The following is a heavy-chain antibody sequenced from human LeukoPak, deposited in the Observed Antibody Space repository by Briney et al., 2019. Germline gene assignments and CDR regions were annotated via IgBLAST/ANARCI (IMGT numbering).Heavy chain of an antibody. J-gene: IGHJ6*03. CDR1: GYTFTSYD. CDR2: MNPNSGNT. Sequence: ASVKVSCKASGYTFTSYDINWVRQATGQGLEWMGWMNPNSGNTGYAQKFQGRVTMTRNTSISTAYMELSSLRSEDTAVYYCARGTRYFDWLLRNYYYYYYMDVWGKGTTVTASS. CDR3: ARGTRYFDWLLRNYYYYYYMDV. D-gene: IGHD3-9*01. V-gene: IGHV1-8*01.